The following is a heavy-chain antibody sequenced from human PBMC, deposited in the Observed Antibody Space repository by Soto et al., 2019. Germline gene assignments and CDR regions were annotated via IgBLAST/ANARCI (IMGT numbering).Heavy chain of an antibody. CDR3: ARVGAIAPAEGDY. V-gene: IGHV1-18*01. CDR1: GYTFTSYG. D-gene: IGHD6-13*01. CDR2: ISGYNNNK. Sequence: QIQLVQSGTEVREPGASVKVSCQASGYTFTSYGIIWVRQAPGQGLELMGWISGYNNNKNYAQKYQARVTMTTHTSTRTAYMELRSLRSDDTAVYYCARVGAIAPAEGDYWGQGTLVTVSS. J-gene: IGHJ4*02.